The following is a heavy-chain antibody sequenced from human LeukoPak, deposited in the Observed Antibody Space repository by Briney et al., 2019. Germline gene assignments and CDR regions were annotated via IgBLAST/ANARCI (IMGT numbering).Heavy chain of an antibody. V-gene: IGHV3-23*01. D-gene: IGHD3-3*01. CDR2: ISGSGGST. Sequence: GGSLRLSXAASGFTFSSYAMSWVRQAPGKGLEWISAISGSGGSTYYADSVKGRFTISRDNSKNTLYLQMNSLRAEDTAVYYCARALSGHYNFDFWGQGALVTVSS. CDR1: GFTFSSYA. J-gene: IGHJ4*02. CDR3: ARALSGHYNFDF.